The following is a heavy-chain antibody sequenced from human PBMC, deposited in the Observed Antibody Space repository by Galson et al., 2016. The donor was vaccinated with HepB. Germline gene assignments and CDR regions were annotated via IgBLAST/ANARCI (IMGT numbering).Heavy chain of an antibody. CDR1: GGSISGSSYY. CDR2: IYYSGGT. J-gene: IGHJ4*02. V-gene: IGHV4-39*01. Sequence: SETLSLTCTVSGGSISGSSYYWVWFRQPPGKGLEWIGNIYYSGGTFYNPSLKSRVTISVETSKNQFSLKLSSVTAADTAVYFCARLRWYRIDYWGQGALVTVSS. CDR3: ARLRWYRIDY. D-gene: IGHD4-23*01.